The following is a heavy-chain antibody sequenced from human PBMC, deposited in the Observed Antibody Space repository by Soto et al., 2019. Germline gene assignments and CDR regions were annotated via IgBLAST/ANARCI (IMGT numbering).Heavy chain of an antibody. Sequence: ASVKVSCKVSGDTFSTYGVSWLRQAPGQGLEWMGWINTYNDNTNYAQRLQGRVTMTTDTSTSTVYMELRSLRSDDTAVYYCARAVVVDPQNWFDPWGQGTQVTVSS. CDR1: GDTFSTYG. CDR3: ARAVVVDPQNWFDP. CDR2: INTYNDNT. V-gene: IGHV1-18*01. J-gene: IGHJ5*02. D-gene: IGHD3-22*01.